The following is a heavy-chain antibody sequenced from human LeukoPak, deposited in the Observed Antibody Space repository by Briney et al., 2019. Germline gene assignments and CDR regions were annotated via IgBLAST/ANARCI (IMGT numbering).Heavy chain of an antibody. CDR1: GFTFTSRSA. D-gene: IGHD6-13*01. Sequence: SVKVSSKASGFTFTSRSAVQWVRQARGQRLEWIGWIVVGSDNTNYAQKFQERVTITRDMSTSTSYMELSSLRSEDTAVYYCAAPYSSTWFDYWGQGTLVTVSS. CDR3: AAPYSSTWFDY. V-gene: IGHV1-58*01. J-gene: IGHJ4*02. CDR2: IVVGSDNT.